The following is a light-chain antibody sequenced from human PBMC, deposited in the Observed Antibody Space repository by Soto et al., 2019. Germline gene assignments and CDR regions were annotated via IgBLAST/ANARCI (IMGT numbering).Light chain of an antibody. J-gene: IGKJ1*01. V-gene: IGKV1-5*01. CDR1: QSISGW. CDR2: HAS. CDR3: QQYDSYPWT. Sequence: DIQMTQSPSTLSASVGDRVTITCRASQSISGWLAWYQQKPGKAPRVLIHHASSLQSGVPSRFGGSGSGTEFTLTISSLQPDDFATYYCQQYDSYPWTFGQGTKVDIK.